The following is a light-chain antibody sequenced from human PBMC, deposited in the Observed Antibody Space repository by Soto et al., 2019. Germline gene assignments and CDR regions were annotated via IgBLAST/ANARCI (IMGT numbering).Light chain of an antibody. CDR2: GAS. V-gene: IGKV3-20*01. J-gene: IGKJ1*01. Sequence: EIVLTQSPGTLSLSPGERATLSCRASQSVSSSYLAWYQQKPGQAPRLLIYGASSRATGIPDRFSGSGSGTDFTVTISRLEPEDFAVYYCQQYGSSPWTVGQGTKVEIK. CDR1: QSVSSSY. CDR3: QQYGSSPWT.